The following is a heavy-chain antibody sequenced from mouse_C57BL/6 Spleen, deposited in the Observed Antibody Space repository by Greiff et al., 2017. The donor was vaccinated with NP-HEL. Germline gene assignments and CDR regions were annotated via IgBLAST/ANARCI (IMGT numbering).Heavy chain of an antibody. CDR1: GFTFSSYA. CDR3: ARDRGTPFDY. Sequence: DVKLVESGGGLVKPGGSLKLSCAASGFTFSSYAMSWVRQTPEKRLEWVATISDGGSYTYYPDNVKGRFTISRDNAKNNLYLQMSHLKSEDTAMYYCARDRGTPFDYWGQGTTLTVSS. CDR2: ISDGGSYT. V-gene: IGHV5-4*01. D-gene: IGHD3-3*01. J-gene: IGHJ2*01.